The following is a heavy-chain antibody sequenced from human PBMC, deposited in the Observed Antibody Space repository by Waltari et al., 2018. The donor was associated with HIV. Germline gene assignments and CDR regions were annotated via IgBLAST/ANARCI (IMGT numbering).Heavy chain of an antibody. V-gene: IGHV3-74*01. Sequence: EVQLVESGGGLVQPGGSLRLSCAASGFTFSNYWMHWVRQAPGKGLVWVSRINSDGSSTNYAGSVKGRFTVSRDNAKNTLYLQMNRLRAEDTAVYYCARDLYSRNGDDYWGQGTLVTVSS. D-gene: IGHD6-13*01. J-gene: IGHJ4*02. CDR1: GFTFSNYW. CDR3: ARDLYSRNGDDY. CDR2: INSDGSST.